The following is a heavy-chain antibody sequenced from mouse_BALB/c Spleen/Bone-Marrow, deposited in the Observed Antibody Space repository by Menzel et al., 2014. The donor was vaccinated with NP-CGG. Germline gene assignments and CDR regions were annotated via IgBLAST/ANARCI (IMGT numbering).Heavy chain of an antibody. CDR3: ARLGYYGALAY. D-gene: IGHD1-2*01. CDR1: GFDFSRYW. Sequence: EVKVEESGGGLVQPGGSLKLSCAASGFDFSRYWMSWVRQAPGKGLEWIGEINPDSNTINYTPSLKDKFIISRDNAKNALYLQMSKGRSEDTGVYYCARLGYYGALAYWGQGTLVTVSA. J-gene: IGHJ3*01. V-gene: IGHV4-1*02. CDR2: INPDSNTI.